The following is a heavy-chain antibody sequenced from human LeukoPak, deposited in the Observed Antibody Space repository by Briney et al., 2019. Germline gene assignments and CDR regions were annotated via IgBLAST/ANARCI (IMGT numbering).Heavy chain of an antibody. J-gene: IGHJ5*02. CDR3: ARGFYYGSGNWFDP. D-gene: IGHD3-10*01. Sequence: PSQTLSLTCTVSGGSISSGDYYWSWLRQPPGKGLEWIGYICYSGSTYYNPSLKSRVTISVDTSKNQFSLKLSSVTAADTAVYYCARGFYYGSGNWFDPWGQGTLVTVSS. CDR2: ICYSGST. CDR1: GGSISSGDYY. V-gene: IGHV4-30-4*01.